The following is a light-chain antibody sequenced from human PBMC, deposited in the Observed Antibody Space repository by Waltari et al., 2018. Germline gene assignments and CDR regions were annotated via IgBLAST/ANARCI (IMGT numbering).Light chain of an antibody. J-gene: IGLJ1*01. CDR3: AAWDDSLSGPRV. V-gene: IGLV1-47*01. CDR2: RNN. CDR1: GYNDGSSN. Sequence: QSVLTQPPSASGIPGQRGTISCSGSGYNDGSSNVYLYQQSPGTAPKLLIYRNNQRPPGVPDRFSGSKSGTSASLASRGLRSDDEADYYCAAWDDSLSGPRVFGTGTKVTVL.